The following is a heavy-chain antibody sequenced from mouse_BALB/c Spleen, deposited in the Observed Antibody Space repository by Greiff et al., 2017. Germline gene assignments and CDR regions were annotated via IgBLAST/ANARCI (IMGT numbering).Heavy chain of an antibody. CDR3: ARAGARSWYFDV. CDR2: ISSGGST. J-gene: IGHJ1*01. CDR1: GFTFSSYA. Sequence: EVQRVESGGGLVKPGGSLKLSCAASGFTFSSYAMSWVRQTPEKRLEWVASISSGGSTYYPDSVKGRFTISRDNARNILYLQMSSLRSEDTAMYYCARAGARSWYFDVWGAGTTVTVSS. V-gene: IGHV5-6-5*01.